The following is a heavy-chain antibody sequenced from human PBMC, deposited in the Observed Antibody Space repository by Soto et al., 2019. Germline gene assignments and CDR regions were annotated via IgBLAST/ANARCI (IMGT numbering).Heavy chain of an antibody. CDR3: ARGGYNFDS. CDR2: IYYSGST. CDR1: GGSIGTYY. Sequence: SETLALTCTVSGGSIGTYYWSWIRQPPGKGLEWIGYIYYSGSTNYSPSLKSRLTMSVDTSKNQFSLKLNSVTAADTAVYYCARGGYNFDSWGQGTLVTVSS. V-gene: IGHV4-59*01. J-gene: IGHJ4*02. D-gene: IGHD5-18*01.